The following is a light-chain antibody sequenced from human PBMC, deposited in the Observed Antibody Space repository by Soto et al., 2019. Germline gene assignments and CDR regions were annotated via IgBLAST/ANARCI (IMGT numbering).Light chain of an antibody. CDR3: QSYDSSLSVV. CDR1: SSNIGAGYD. CDR2: GNS. Sequence: QSVLTQPPSVSGAPGQRVTISCTGSSSNIGAGYDVHWYQQLPGTAPKILIYGNSNRPSGVPDRFSGSKSGTSASLAITGRQAEDEADYYRQSYDSSLSVVFGGGTKLTVL. J-gene: IGLJ2*01. V-gene: IGLV1-40*01.